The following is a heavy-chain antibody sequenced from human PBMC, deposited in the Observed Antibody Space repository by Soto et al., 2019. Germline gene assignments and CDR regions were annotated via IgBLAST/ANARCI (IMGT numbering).Heavy chain of an antibody. J-gene: IGHJ6*02. CDR2: TYYRSRWYS. D-gene: IGHD2-15*01. CDR3: ARSEEDSDYYYYGMDV. V-gene: IGHV6-1*01. CDR1: GDTVPSNSVA. Sequence: SQTLSLTCVGSGDTVPSNSVAWNWVRQSPSRGLEWSGRTYYRSRWYSDYAVSVRSRIDINADTSKNQVSLQLNSVTPEDTAVYYCARSEEDSDYYYYGMDVWGQGTTVTVSS.